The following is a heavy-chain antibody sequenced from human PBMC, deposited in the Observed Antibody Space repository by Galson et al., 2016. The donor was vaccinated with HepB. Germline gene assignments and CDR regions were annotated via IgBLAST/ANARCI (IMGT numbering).Heavy chain of an antibody. Sequence: SLRLSCAASGFTFGHHAMSWVRQTPGKGLEWVAAISFGADRTFYANSVRGRFTISRDNSMNTMFLQMDSLRADDTAVYYCVRDTVGVMTSFDLWGQGTKVIVSS. J-gene: IGHJ4*02. D-gene: IGHD2-21*02. CDR1: GFTFGHHA. CDR2: ISFGADRT. V-gene: IGHV3-23*01. CDR3: VRDTVGVMTSFDL.